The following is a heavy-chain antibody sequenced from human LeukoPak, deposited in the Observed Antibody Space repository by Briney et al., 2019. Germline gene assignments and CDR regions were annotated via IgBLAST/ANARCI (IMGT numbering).Heavy chain of an antibody. CDR1: GFTFDDYA. D-gene: IGHD5-12*01. Sequence: GGSLRLSCAASGFTFDDYAMHWVRQAPGKGLEWVSLISGDGGSTYYADSVKGRFTISRDNSKNSLYLQMNSLRTEVTALYYCAKANSGYDYYFDYWGQGTLVTVSS. CDR3: AKANSGYDYYFDY. V-gene: IGHV3-43*02. J-gene: IGHJ4*02. CDR2: ISGDGGST.